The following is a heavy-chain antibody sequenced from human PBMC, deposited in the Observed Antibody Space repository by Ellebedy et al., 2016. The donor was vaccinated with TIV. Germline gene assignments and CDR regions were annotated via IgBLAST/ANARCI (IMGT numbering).Heavy chain of an antibody. CDR3: ARGGTYSYDSSSYPAFYS. J-gene: IGHJ4*02. CDR2: ISYEGSNE. D-gene: IGHD3-22*01. V-gene: IGHV3-30-3*01. CDR1: GLMFGSYG. Sequence: GGSLRLXXAASGLMFGSYGMHWVRQAPGKGLEWVTVISYEGSNEYYADSVKGRFTISRDNSKNTLYLQMNSLRAEDTAVYYCARGGTYSYDSSSYPAFYSWGQGTLVTFSS.